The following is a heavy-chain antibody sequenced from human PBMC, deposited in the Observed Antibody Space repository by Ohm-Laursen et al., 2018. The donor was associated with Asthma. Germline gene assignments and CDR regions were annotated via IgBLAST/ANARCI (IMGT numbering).Heavy chain of an antibody. CDR3: VRPQGGRADRHFDL. J-gene: IGHJ2*01. CDR2: INPLGYEK. V-gene: IGHV3-7*01. Sequence: GSLRLSCTASGVAFTDPWMSWVHQLPGGSLEWVAKINPLGYEKYYMDSVRGRFTVSRDSAKNTIYLQMDSLRAEDTAVYYCVRPQGGRADRHFDLWGRGTLVTVSS. CDR1: GVAFTDPW. D-gene: IGHD2-15*01.